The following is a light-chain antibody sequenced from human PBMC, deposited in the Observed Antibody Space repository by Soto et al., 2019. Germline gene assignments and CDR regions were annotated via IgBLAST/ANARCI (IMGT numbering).Light chain of an antibody. Sequence: DIVMTQSPLSLPVTPGEPASISCRSSQSLLHSNGYNYLDWYLQKPGQSPQILIYLGSNRASGVPDRLSGSGSGTDFTLKISRVEAEDVGVYYFMQALQHRWTFGQGTKVEIK. J-gene: IGKJ1*01. CDR2: LGS. V-gene: IGKV2-28*01. CDR1: QSLLHSNGYNY. CDR3: MQALQHRWT.